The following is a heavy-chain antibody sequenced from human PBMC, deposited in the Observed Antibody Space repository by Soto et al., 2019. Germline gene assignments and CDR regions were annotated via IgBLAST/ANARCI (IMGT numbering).Heavy chain of an antibody. Sequence: GGPLRLSCAASGFTFSSYSMNWVRQAPGKGLEWVSCIGGNGDNTYYAKSVKGRFTISRDNAKSSLFLQMNSLRPEDTAVYYCANGPLDYWGQGTLVTVSS. CDR3: ANGPLDY. J-gene: IGHJ4*02. CDR2: IGGNGDNT. V-gene: IGHV3-23*01. CDR1: GFTFSSYS.